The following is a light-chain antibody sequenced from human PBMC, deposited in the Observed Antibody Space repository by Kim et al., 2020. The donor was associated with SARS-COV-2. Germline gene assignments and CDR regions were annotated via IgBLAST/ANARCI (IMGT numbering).Light chain of an antibody. CDR1: SSDVGGYNF. Sequence: GQSVTRASTGTSSDVGGYNFVSWYQQRPGKAPKLMIYEVSKRPSGVPDRFSGSKSGNTASLTVSGLQAEDEADYYCSSYAGSNNVVFGGGTQLTVL. CDR2: EVS. V-gene: IGLV2-8*01. J-gene: IGLJ2*01. CDR3: SSYAGSNNVV.